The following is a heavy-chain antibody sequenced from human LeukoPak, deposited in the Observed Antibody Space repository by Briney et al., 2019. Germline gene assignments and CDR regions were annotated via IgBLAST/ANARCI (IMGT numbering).Heavy chain of an antibody. CDR2: ISYDGSNK. J-gene: IGHJ5*02. D-gene: IGHD2-15*01. CDR3: AKEGIA. V-gene: IGHV3-30*18. Sequence: GGSLRLSCAASGFTFSSYGMHWVRQAPGKGLEWVAVISYDGSNKYYADSVKGRFTISGDNSKNTLYLQMNSLRAEDTAVYYCAKEGIAWGQGTLVTVSS. CDR1: GFTFSSYG.